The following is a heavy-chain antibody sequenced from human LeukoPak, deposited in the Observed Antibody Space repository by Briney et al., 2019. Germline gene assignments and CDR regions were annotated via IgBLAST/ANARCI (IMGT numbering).Heavy chain of an antibody. D-gene: IGHD3-22*01. CDR2: IYYSGYT. CDR3: ARHRAYYYDGLDY. J-gene: IGHJ4*02. Sequence: SETLSLICTVSGGSIGSNNYYWGWIRQPPGKGLEWIGRIYYSGYTYYNPSLKSRVTISVDTSNNQFSLNLSSVTAADTAVYYCARHRAYYYDGLDYWGQGTLVTVSS. CDR1: GGSIGSNNYY. V-gene: IGHV4-39*01.